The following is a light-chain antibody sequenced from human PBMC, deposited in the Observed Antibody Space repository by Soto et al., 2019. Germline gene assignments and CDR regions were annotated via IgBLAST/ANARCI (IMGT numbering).Light chain of an antibody. CDR1: IDDVTAYYR. CDR2: DVS. CDR3: SSYTTIGALYV. J-gene: IGLJ1*01. Sequence: QSALTQPPSVSGSPGQSVTISCSGTIDDVTAYYRVSWYQQTPGTAPKLMIYDVSNRPSGVPDRFSGSRSGNTASLTISGLQAEDEGDYYCSSYTTIGALYVFGPGTKLTVL. V-gene: IGLV2-18*02.